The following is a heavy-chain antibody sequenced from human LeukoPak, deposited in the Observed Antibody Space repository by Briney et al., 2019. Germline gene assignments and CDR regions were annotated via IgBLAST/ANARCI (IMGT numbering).Heavy chain of an antibody. CDR2: ISAYNGNT. CDR1: GYTFTSYG. J-gene: IGHJ5*02. CDR3: ARGSYYGCNGSNWFGP. D-gene: IGHD3-10*01. V-gene: IGHV1-18*01. Sequence: ASVKVSCKASGYTFTSYGISWVRQAPGQGLEWMGWISAYNGNTNYAQKLQGRVTMTTDTSTSTAYMELRSLRSDDTAVYYCARGSYYGCNGSNWFGPWGQGTLVTVSS.